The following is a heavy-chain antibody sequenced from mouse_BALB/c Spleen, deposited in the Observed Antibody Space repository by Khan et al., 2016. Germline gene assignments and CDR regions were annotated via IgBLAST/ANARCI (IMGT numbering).Heavy chain of an antibody. V-gene: IGHV1-7*01. Sequence: QVQLQQSGAELAKPGASVKMSCKASGYTFTSYWMHWVKQRPGQGLEWIGYINPSTGYTEYNQKFKDKATLTADKSSSTAYMQLSSLTSEDSAVYYCAYYGNYDYWVHGTTLTVSS. D-gene: IGHD2-1*01. J-gene: IGHJ2*01. CDR2: INPSTGYT. CDR3: AYYGNYDY. CDR1: GYTFTSYW.